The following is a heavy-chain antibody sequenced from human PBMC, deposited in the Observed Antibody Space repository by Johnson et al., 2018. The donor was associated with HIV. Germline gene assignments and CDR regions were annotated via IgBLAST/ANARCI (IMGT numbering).Heavy chain of an antibody. V-gene: IGHV3-30*04. CDR2: ISYDGSNK. CDR1: GFTFSSYA. D-gene: IGHD3-10*01. Sequence: QVQLVESGGGVVQPGRSLRLSCAASGFTFSSYAMHWVRQAPGKWLEWVAVISYDGSNKYYADSVKGRFTISRDNSKNTLFLQMNSLRAEDTAGYYCAKVSGGGIVRWDSWGQGTMVTVSS. J-gene: IGHJ3*02. CDR3: AKVSGGGIVRWDS.